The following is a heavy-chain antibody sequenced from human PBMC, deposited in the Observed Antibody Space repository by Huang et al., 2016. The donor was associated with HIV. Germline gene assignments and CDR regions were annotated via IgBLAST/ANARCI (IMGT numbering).Heavy chain of an antibody. CDR3: VRGPRYVSADWYARLRNYWFFDL. CDR2: INNGGRT. V-gene: IGHV4-34*01. J-gene: IGHJ2*01. Sequence: QQQLQQWGAGLLKPSETLSLTCAVYGGSFTNYYWGWIRQPPGKGPEWIGEINNGGRTQYSPSRKMRVTISLDTSKNQVSLKLASVSAAETAVYYCVRGPRYVSADWYARLRNYWFFDLWGRGSLVSVSS. D-gene: IGHD3-9*01. CDR1: GGSFTNYY.